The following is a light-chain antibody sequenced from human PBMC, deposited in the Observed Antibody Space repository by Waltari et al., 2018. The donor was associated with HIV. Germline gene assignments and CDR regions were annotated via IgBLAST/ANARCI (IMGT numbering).Light chain of an antibody. J-gene: IGLJ1*01. V-gene: IGLV1-47*01. CDR3: AAWDDSLSGYV. CDR2: SSN. CDR1: SSNIGSSY. Sequence: QSVPTPPPSASGTPGPRVTISCSGSSSNIGSSYVYWYQQVPGTAPKLLIYSSNHRPSGVPDRFSGSKSGTSASLAISGLRSEDEADYYCAAWDDSLSGYVFGTGTKVTVL.